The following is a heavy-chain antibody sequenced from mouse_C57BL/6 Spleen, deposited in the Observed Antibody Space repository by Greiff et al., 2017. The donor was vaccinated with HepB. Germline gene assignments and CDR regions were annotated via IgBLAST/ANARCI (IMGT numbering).Heavy chain of an antibody. CDR1: GYTFTSYW. CDR2: IDPSDSET. J-gene: IGHJ2*01. CDR3: ARGHYGSSLDY. Sequence: QVQLQQPGAELVRPGYSVKLSCKASGYTFTSYWMHWVKQRPIQGLEWIGNIDPSDSETHYNQKFKDKATLTVDKSSSTAYMQLSRLTSEDSAVYYCARGHYGSSLDYWGQGTTLTVSS. D-gene: IGHD1-1*01. V-gene: IGHV1-52*01.